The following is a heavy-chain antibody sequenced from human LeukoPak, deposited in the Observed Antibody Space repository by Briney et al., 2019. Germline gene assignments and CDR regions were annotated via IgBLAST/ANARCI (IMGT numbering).Heavy chain of an antibody. CDR3: AKDRLRYCTGDNCYSPVDY. CDR2: INPSGGST. Sequence: ASVKVSCKASGYTFTSYYMHWVRQAPGQGLEWMGIINPSGGSTSYAQKFQGRVTMTRDTSTSTVYMELSSLRSEDTAVYYCAKDRLRYCTGDNCYSPVDYWGQGILVTVSS. CDR1: GYTFTSYY. V-gene: IGHV1-46*01. D-gene: IGHD2-15*01. J-gene: IGHJ4*01.